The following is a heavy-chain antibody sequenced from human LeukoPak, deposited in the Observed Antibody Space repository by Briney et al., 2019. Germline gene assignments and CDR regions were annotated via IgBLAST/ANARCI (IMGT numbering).Heavy chain of an antibody. Sequence: SETLSLTCTVSGGSISSGSYYWSWIRQPAGKGLEWIGRIYTSGSTNYNPSLKSRVTISVDTSKNQFSLKLSSVTAADTAVYYCARSPGELSDHYYGSGSYWFDPWGQGTLVTVSS. CDR2: IYTSGST. CDR3: ARSPGELSDHYYGSGSYWFDP. J-gene: IGHJ5*02. D-gene: IGHD3-10*01. V-gene: IGHV4-61*02. CDR1: GGSISSGSYY.